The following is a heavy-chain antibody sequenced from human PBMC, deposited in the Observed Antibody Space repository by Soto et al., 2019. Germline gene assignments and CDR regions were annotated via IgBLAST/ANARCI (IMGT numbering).Heavy chain of an antibody. D-gene: IGHD4-17*01. Sequence: GGSLRLSCAASGFTFSDYYMSWIRQAPGKGLEWVSYISSSGSTIYYADSVKGRFTISRDNAKNSLYLQMNSLRAEDTAVYYCARDRAVTTSKWRVLLNNWGQGTLVTVSS. CDR1: GFTFSDYY. CDR2: ISSSGSTI. J-gene: IGHJ4*02. CDR3: ARDRAVTTSKWRVLLNN. V-gene: IGHV3-11*01.